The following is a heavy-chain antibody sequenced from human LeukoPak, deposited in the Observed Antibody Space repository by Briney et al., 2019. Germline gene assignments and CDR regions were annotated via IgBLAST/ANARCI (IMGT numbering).Heavy chain of an antibody. D-gene: IGHD5-24*01. CDR3: AQMATVGYYFLQ. CDR2: IYYSGST. Sequence: PSQTLSLTCTVSGGSISSGDYYWSWIRQPPGKGLEWIGYIYYSGSTYYNPSLKSRVTISVDTSRKQVSLRLSSVAAADTAVYYCAQMATVGYYFLQWGQGTLVTVSS. J-gene: IGHJ4*02. V-gene: IGHV4-30-4*01. CDR1: GGSISSGDYY.